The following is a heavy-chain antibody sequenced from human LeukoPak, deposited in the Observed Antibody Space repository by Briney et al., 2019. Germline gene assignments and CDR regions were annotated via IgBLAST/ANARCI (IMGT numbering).Heavy chain of an antibody. J-gene: IGHJ4*02. Sequence: SETLSLTCAVSGGSISSGGYSWSWIRQSPGKGLEWIGYIHDSGSTNYNPSPRSRVTISLDTSNNHFSLRLSSVTAADTAMYYCARDSSYCPDASCWGPDVQVVPGYYFDYWGPGILVTVTS. D-gene: IGHD6-6*01. CDR1: GGSISSGGYS. CDR2: IHDSGST. CDR3: ARDSSYCPDASCWGPDVQVVPGYYFDY. V-gene: IGHV4-61*03.